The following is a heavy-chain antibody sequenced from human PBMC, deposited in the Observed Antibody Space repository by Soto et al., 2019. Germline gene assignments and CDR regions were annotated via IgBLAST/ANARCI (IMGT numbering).Heavy chain of an antibody. CDR2: IYYSGST. J-gene: IGHJ3*02. CDR1: GGSISSGDYY. V-gene: IGHV4-30-4*01. CDR3: ARADITMVRGVRAFDI. Sequence: TLSLTCTVSGGSISSGDYYWSWIRQPPGKGLEWIGYIYYSGSTYYNPSLKSRVTISVDTSKNQFSLKLSSVTAADTAVYYCARADITMVRGVRAFDIWGQGTMVTVSS. D-gene: IGHD3-10*01.